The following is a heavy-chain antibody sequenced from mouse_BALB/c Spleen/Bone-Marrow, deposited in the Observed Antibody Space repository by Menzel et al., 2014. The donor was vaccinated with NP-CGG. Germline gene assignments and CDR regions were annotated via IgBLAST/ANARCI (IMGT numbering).Heavy chain of an antibody. CDR2: IHPSDSET. V-gene: IGHV1-61*01. CDR3: ARKKYGLLYAMDY. Sequence: VQLQQSGTEVVRPGASVKLSCKASGYSFTTYWINWVKQRPEQGLEWIGMIHPSDSETRLNQKFKDKATLTVDKSSSTAYMQFNSLTSEDSAVYYCARKKYGLLYAMDYWGQGTSVTVSS. J-gene: IGHJ4*01. D-gene: IGHD2-10*02. CDR1: GYSFTTYW.